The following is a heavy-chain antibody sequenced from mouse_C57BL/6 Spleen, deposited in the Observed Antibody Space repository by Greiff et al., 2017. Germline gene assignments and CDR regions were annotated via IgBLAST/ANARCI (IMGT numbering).Heavy chain of an antibody. Sequence: QVQLQQSGAELVRPGTSVKVSCKASGYAFTNYLIEWVKQRPGQGLEWIGVINPGSGGTNYNEKFKGTATLTADKSSSTAYMQLSSLTSEDSAVYFCAREIYDGYYGAMDYWGQGTSVTVSS. D-gene: IGHD2-3*01. CDR1: GYAFTNYL. J-gene: IGHJ4*01. CDR2: INPGSGGT. CDR3: AREIYDGYYGAMDY. V-gene: IGHV1-54*01.